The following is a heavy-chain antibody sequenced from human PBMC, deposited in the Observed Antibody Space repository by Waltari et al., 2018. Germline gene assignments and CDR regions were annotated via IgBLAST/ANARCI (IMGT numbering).Heavy chain of an antibody. D-gene: IGHD3-10*01. CDR3: ARGSASQYNHGMDV. CDR1: GFTFSAYS. CDR2: ISTSERII. J-gene: IGHJ6*02. V-gene: IGHV3-48*01. Sequence: EVQLVESGGGLVQPGGSLRLSCAASGFTFSAYSVNWVRQAPGKGMEWISYISTSERIIYYADSVRGRVTISRDNVKNSLYLQMNTLRAEDTALYYCARGSASQYNHGMDVWGQGTSVTVSS.